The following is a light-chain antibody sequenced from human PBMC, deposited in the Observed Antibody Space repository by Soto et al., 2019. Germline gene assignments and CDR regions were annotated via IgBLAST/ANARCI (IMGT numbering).Light chain of an antibody. Sequence: QSVLTQPASVSGSPGQSITISCTGTSSDVGGYNYVSWYQQHPGKAPKLMIYDVSNRPSGVSNRFSGSKSGNTASLTISGLQAEDEAAYYCSSYTSSSTLLYVFGTGTNLTVL. CDR1: SSDVGGYNY. V-gene: IGLV2-14*01. CDR3: SSYTSSSTLLYV. CDR2: DVS. J-gene: IGLJ1*01.